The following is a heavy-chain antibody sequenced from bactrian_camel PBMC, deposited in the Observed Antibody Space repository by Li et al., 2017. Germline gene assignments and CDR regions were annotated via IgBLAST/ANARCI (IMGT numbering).Heavy chain of an antibody. J-gene: IGHJ4*01. CDR2: IWTGGGNA. D-gene: IGHD2*01. Sequence: EVQLVESGGGSVQAGGSLTLSCVISGSTSCMGWFRQAPGKEREGVAAIWTGGGNAYYANPVKDRFTISEDIALNTVYLQINSLKPEDTALYYCAAMTDGGVCGGPPFEYKFWGQGTQVTVS. V-gene: IGHV3S40*01. CDR1: GSTSC. CDR3: AAMTDGGVCGGPPFEYKF.